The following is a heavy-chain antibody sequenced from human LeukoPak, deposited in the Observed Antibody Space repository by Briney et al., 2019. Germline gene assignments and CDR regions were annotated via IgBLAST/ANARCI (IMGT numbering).Heavy chain of an antibody. V-gene: IGHV3-23*01. J-gene: IGHJ4*02. CDR1: GFTFSSYA. CDR2: SSGSGGST. CDR3: VKEVRAWELDY. D-gene: IGHD1-1*01. Sequence: SAGSLRLSWAASGFTFSSYAMSWVRQAPGKGLEWVSGSSGSGGSTYYADSVKGRFTISRDNSKNTLYLQMNSLRAEDTAVYYCVKEVRAWELDYWGQGTLVTVSS.